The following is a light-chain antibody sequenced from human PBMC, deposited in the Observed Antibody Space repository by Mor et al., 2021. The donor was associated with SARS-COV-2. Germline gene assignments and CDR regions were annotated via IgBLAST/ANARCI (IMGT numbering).Light chain of an antibody. Sequence: YVVTKRPSGVPDRFSGSKSGNTASLTISGLQAEDEADYYCCSYAGSPYVFGTGTKVTVL. V-gene: IGLV2-11*01. CDR2: VVT. J-gene: IGLJ1*01. CDR3: CSYAGSPYV.